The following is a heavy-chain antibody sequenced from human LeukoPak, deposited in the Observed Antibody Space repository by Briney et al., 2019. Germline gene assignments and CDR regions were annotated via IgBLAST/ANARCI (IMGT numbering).Heavy chain of an antibody. D-gene: IGHD3-10*01. CDR3: ASTRRAPTYYYGSGSYRSPYNWFDP. CDR1: GESFSGYY. Sequence: SETLSLTCAVYGESFSGYYWSWIRQPPGKGLEWIGEINHSGSTNYNPSLKSRVTISIDTSKNQFSLKLSSVTAADTAVYYCASTRRAPTYYYGSGSYRSPYNWFDPWGQGTLVTVSS. V-gene: IGHV4-34*01. J-gene: IGHJ5*02. CDR2: INHSGST.